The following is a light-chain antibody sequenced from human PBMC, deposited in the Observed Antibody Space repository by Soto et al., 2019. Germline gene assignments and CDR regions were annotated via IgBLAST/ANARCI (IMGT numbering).Light chain of an antibody. CDR3: CSYVDTDTWV. J-gene: IGLJ3*02. V-gene: IGLV2-11*01. CDR2: GVS. CDR1: SSDVGGYNY. Sequence: QAVVTQPASVSGSPGQSITISCTGTSSDVGGYNYVSWYQQHPGKAPKLMISGVSERPSGVPDCFSGSKSGNTASLTISGLQAEDEADYYCCSYVDTDTWVFGGGTKLTVL.